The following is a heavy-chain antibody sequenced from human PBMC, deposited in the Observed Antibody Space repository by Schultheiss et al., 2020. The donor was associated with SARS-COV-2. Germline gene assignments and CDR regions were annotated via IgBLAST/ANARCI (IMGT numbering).Heavy chain of an antibody. Sequence: GGSLRLSCAASGFTFSSYWMHWVRQAPGKGLVWVSSISSSSSYIYYADSVKGRFTISRDNAKNSLYLQMNSLRAEDTAVYYCASLYNWNDEGQVFYYFDYWGQGTLVTVSS. CDR1: GFTFSSYW. CDR3: ASLYNWNDEGQVFYYFDY. CDR2: ISSSSSYI. J-gene: IGHJ4*02. D-gene: IGHD1-20*01. V-gene: IGHV3-21*01.